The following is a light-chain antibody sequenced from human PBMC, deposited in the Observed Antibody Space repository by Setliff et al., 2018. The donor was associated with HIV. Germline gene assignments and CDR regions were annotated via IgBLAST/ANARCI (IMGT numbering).Light chain of an antibody. Sequence: QSVLTQPASVSGSPGQSITISCTGSRSDIGAYNYVSWYQHHPGKAPKLMISEVNKRPSGVSTRFSGSKTGNTASLTISGLQAEDESDYYCTSYATTNTLPFGTGTKVTVL. V-gene: IGLV2-14*01. J-gene: IGLJ1*01. CDR3: TSYATTNTLP. CDR1: RSDIGAYNY. CDR2: EVN.